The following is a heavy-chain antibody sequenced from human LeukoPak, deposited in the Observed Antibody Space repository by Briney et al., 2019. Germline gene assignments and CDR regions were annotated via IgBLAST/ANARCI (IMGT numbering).Heavy chain of an antibody. J-gene: IGHJ6*02. CDR1: GYSFTSYW. Sequence: GESLQISCQGSGYSFTSYWIGWVRQMPGKGLEWMGIIYPGDSDTRYSPSFQGQVTISADKSISTAYLQWSSLKASDTAMYYCARREGVGYYGMDVWGQGATVTVSS. CDR2: IYPGDSDT. D-gene: IGHD2-8*01. V-gene: IGHV5-51*01. CDR3: ARREGVGYYGMDV.